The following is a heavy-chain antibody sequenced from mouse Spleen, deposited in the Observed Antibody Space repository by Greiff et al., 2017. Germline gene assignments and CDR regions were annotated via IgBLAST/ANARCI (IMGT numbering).Heavy chain of an antibody. CDR2: IYPGDGDT. V-gene: IGHV1-87*01. D-gene: IGHD1-1*01. Sequence: QVQLQQSGAELARPGASVKLSCKASGYTFTSYWMQWVKQRPGQGLEWIGAIYPGDGDTRYTQKFKGKATLTADKSSSTAYMQLSSLASEDSAVYYCASYYYGSSYFDYWGQGTTLTVSS. J-gene: IGHJ2*01. CDR3: ASYYYGSSYFDY. CDR1: GYTFTSYW.